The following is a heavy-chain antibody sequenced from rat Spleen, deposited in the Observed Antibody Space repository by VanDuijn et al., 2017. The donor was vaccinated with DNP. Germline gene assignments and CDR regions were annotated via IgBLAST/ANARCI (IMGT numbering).Heavy chain of an antibody. V-gene: IGHV4-2*01. CDR3: ARGPNYGHDSDYFDD. CDR2: INKDSRRI. Sequence: EVKLVESGGGLVQPGRSLKLACAASGFNFNDYWMGWVRQTPGKGLEWIGEINKDSRRIKFSPSLMDKFTISRDNAQNTLYLQMSKLGSEDTAIYHCARGPNYGHDSDYFDDWGQGVMVTVSS. J-gene: IGHJ2*01. CDR1: GFNFNDYW. D-gene: IGHD1-7*01.